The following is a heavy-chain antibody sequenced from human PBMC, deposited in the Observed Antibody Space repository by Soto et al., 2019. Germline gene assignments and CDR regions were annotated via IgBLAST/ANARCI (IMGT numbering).Heavy chain of an antibody. V-gene: IGHV3-23*01. CDR3: AKXRTPEPYYYYYGMDV. D-gene: IGHD1-26*01. Sequence: GGSLSLPCAASGFNFRSYAMSLVRQAPGKGLEWVSATSGGGSSTYYADSVKGRFTISRDNSKNTLYLQMHSLRAEDTAVYYCAKXRTPEPYYYYYGMDVWGQGTTVTVSS. J-gene: IGHJ6*02. CDR1: GFNFRSYA. CDR2: TSGGGSST.